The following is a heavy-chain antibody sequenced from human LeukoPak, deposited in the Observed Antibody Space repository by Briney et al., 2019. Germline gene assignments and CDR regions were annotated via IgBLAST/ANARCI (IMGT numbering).Heavy chain of an antibody. V-gene: IGHV1-69*13. J-gene: IGHJ6*02. CDR1: GGTFSSYA. CDR2: IIPIFGTA. CDR3: ARWRFGELSYYYYYGMDV. Sequence: SVKVSCKASGGTFSSYAISWVRQAPGQELEWMGGIIPIFGTANYAQKFQGRVTITADESTSTAYMELSSLRSEDTAVYYCARWRFGELSYYYYYGMDVWGQGTTVTVSS. D-gene: IGHD3-10*01.